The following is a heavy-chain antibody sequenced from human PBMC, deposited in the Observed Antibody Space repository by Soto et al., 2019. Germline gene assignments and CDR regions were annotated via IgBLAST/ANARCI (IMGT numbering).Heavy chain of an antibody. CDR3: TRRSGYYFTGLEYYFDY. CDR1: GFTFGDYA. CDR2: IRSKAYGGTT. V-gene: IGHV3-49*03. D-gene: IGHD3-22*01. Sequence: GGSLRLSCTASGFTFGDYAMSWFRQAPGKGLEWVGFIRSKAYGGTTEYAASVKGRFTISRDDSKSIAYLQMNSLKTEDTAVYYCTRRSGYYFTGLEYYFDYWGQGTLVTVSS. J-gene: IGHJ4*02.